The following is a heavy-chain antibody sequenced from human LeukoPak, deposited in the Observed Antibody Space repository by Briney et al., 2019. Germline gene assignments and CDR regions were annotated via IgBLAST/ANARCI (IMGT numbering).Heavy chain of an antibody. V-gene: IGHV3-23*01. D-gene: IGHD2-21*01. CDR1: GFTFSSYA. CDR3: AKFLPTHIVVANYYFDY. CDR2: ISGSGGST. Sequence: GGSLRLSCAASGFTFSSYAMSWVRQAPGKRLEWVSAISGSGGSTYYADSVKGRFTISRDNSKNTLYLQMNSLRAEDTAVYYCAKFLPTHIVVANYYFDYWGQGTLDTVSS. J-gene: IGHJ4*02.